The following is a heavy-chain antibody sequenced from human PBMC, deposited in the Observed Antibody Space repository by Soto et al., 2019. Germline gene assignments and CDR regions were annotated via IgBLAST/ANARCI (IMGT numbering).Heavy chain of an antibody. CDR2: ISSSGSTI. Sequence: QVQLVESWGGLVKPGGSLRLSCAASGFTFSDYYMSWIRQAPGKGLEWVAYISSSGSTIYYEDSVKGRFTISRDNAKNSRYLQINSLRADDTAVYYCARDLGSIGIWGPYYCYGMDVWGQGTTVTVSS. CDR3: ARDLGSIGIWGPYYCYGMDV. D-gene: IGHD7-27*01. V-gene: IGHV3-11*01. J-gene: IGHJ6*02. CDR1: GFTFSDYY.